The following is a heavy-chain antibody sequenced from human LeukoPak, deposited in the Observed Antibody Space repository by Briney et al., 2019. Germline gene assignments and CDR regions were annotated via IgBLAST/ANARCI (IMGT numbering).Heavy chain of an antibody. CDR1: GFTFSTYA. CDR3: AKRRESGIGSLYYFDS. J-gene: IGHJ4*02. V-gene: IGHV3-23*01. D-gene: IGHD1-1*01. CDR2: ISTSGDST. Sequence: GGSLRLSCAASGFTFSTYAMRWVRQAPGAGPEWVSAISTSGDSTYYRDSVKGRFTISRDNSKNILYLQMNSLRAEDTALYYCAKRRESGIGSLYYFDSWGQGTLVTVSS.